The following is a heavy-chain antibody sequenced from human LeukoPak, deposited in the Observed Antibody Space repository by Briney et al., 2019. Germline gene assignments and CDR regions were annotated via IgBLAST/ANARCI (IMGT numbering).Heavy chain of an antibody. V-gene: IGHV3-66*01. J-gene: IGHJ4*02. CDR1: GFTVSSNY. Sequence: PGGSLRLSCAASGFTVSSNYMSWVRQAPGKGLEWVSVIYSGGSTYYADSVKGRFTISRDNAKNSLYLQMNSLRAEDTAVYYCARVKSAGYYFDYWGQGSLVIVSS. D-gene: IGHD6-25*01. CDR2: IYSGGST. CDR3: ARVKSAGYYFDY.